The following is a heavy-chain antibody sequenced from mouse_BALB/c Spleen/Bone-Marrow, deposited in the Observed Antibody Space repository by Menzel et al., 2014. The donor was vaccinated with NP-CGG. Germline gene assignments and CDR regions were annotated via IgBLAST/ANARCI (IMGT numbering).Heavy chain of an antibody. V-gene: IGHV5-4*02. Sequence: EVMLVESGGGLVKPGGSLKLSCAASGFTFSDYYMYWVRQTPEKRLEWVATISDGGSYTYYPDSVKGRFTTSRDNAKNNLYLQMSSLKSEDTAMYYCARFYYYGSSYFDVWGAGTTVTVSS. J-gene: IGHJ1*01. CDR3: ARFYYYGSSYFDV. CDR1: GFTFSDYY. CDR2: ISDGGSYT. D-gene: IGHD1-1*01.